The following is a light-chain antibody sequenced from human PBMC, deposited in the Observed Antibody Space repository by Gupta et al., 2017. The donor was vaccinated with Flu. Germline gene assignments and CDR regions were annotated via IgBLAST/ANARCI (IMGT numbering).Light chain of an antibody. Sequence: RASQSVGRNDLAWYQQKPGQAPRILIYVASSRATCIPDRVSGSGSGTDFTPNISSLEPEDSAVDYGHQYAQKPLTFGEGTKVEIE. V-gene: IGKV3-20*01. CDR1: QSVGRND. CDR2: VAS. CDR3: HQYAQKPLT. J-gene: IGKJ4*01.